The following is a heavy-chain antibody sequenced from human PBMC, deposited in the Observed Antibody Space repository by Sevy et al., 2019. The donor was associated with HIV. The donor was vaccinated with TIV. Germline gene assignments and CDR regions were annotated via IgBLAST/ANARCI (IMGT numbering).Heavy chain of an antibody. CDR1: GGTFSSYA. D-gene: IGHD1-1*01. Sequence: ASVKVSCKASGGTFSSYAISSVRQAPGQGLEWMGGIIPILGIANYAQKFQGRVTITADKSTSTAYMELSSLRSEDTAVYYCASAPQERRDYYYYYMDVWGKRTTVTVSS. J-gene: IGHJ6*03. V-gene: IGHV1-69*10. CDR3: ASAPQERRDYYYYYMDV. CDR2: IIPILGIA.